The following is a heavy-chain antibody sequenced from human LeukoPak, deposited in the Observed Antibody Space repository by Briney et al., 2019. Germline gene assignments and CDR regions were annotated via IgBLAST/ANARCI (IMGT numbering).Heavy chain of an antibody. CDR3: AKALSYYDSSGYSDGVDY. J-gene: IGHJ4*02. CDR1: GFTFSSYA. Sequence: GGSLRLSCAASGFTFSSYAMSWVRQAPGKGLEWVSAISGSGGSTYYADSVKGRFTISRDNSKNTLYLQMNSLRAEDTAVYYCAKALSYYDSSGYSDGVDYWGQGTLVTVSS. D-gene: IGHD3-22*01. V-gene: IGHV3-23*01. CDR2: ISGSGGST.